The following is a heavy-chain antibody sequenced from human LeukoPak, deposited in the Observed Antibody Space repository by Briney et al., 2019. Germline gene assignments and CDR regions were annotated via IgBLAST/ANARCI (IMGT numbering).Heavy chain of an antibody. J-gene: IGHJ4*02. Sequence: SETLSLTCTVSGDSISSGSYLWGWIRLPPGKGLEWIGDHYYNGVTPYNPSLKSRVTISVDTSTNQFSLILTSVTAADTAVYYCARRQYGSSRADHWGQGTLVTVSS. D-gene: IGHD6-13*01. CDR1: GDSISSGSYL. CDR2: HYYNGVT. CDR3: ARRQYGSSRADH. V-gene: IGHV4-39*01.